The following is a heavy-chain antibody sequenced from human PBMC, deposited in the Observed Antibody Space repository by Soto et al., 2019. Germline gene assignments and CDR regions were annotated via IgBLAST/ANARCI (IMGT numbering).Heavy chain of an antibody. CDR3: ARDRLIVVVPAATLDFDY. V-gene: IGHV1-18*01. D-gene: IGHD2-2*01. Sequence: QVQLVQSGAEVKKPGASVKVSCKASGYTFISYGISWVRQAPGQGLEWMGWISAYNGNTNYAQKLQGRVTMTTDTSTSTAYMELRSLRSDDTAVYYCARDRLIVVVPAATLDFDYWGQGTLVTVSS. CDR1: GYTFISYG. CDR2: ISAYNGNT. J-gene: IGHJ4*02.